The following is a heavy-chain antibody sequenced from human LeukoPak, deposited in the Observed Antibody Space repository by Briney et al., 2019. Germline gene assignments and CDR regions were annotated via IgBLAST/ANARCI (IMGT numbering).Heavy chain of an antibody. CDR2: IYNGGST. D-gene: IGHD6-19*01. CDR1: GFTVSSNY. Sequence: GGSLRLSCAASGFTVSSNYMSWVRQAPGKGLEWVSVIYNGGSTNYADSAKGRFTISRDNSKNTLYLQMNSLKAEETAVYYCARAEQWLAWNYWGQGTLVTVSS. CDR3: ARAEQWLAWNY. J-gene: IGHJ4*02. V-gene: IGHV3-53*01.